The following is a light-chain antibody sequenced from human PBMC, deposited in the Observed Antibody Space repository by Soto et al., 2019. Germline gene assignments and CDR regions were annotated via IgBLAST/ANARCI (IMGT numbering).Light chain of an antibody. V-gene: IGKV3D-15*01. CDR1: PSVSRH. CDR3: ST. CDR2: GAS. J-gene: IGKJ4*02. Sequence: VRTQCRSRWSPSHDEKETLSCRASPSVSRHLAWYQPKPGQAPRLLISGASSRATGIPDRFGGSGSGTDFTLTITFVFQAEDGIRDCSTF.